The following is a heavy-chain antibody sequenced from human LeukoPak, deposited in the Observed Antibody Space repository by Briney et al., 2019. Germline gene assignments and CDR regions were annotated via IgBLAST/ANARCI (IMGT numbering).Heavy chain of an antibody. CDR2: IYPGDSDT. J-gene: IGHJ6*03. Sequence: GESLKISCKGSGYSFTSYWIGWVRQMPGKGLEWMGIIYPGDSDTRYSPSFQGQVTISADKSISTAYLQWSSLKGSDTAMYYCARLGYDFWSGYYTKDYYYMDVWGKGTTVTVSS. CDR1: GYSFTSYW. D-gene: IGHD3-3*01. V-gene: IGHV5-51*03. CDR3: ARLGYDFWSGYYTKDYYYMDV.